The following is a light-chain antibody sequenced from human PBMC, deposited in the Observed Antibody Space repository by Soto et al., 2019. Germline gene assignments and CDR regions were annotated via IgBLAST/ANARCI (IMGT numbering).Light chain of an antibody. V-gene: IGKV3-15*01. CDR1: QSVSSN. CDR3: QQFNNRPPWT. Sequence: RVLTQSPATLSCSPGESATLFCRASQSVSSNLAWYQHKAGQAPRLLIYVASTRATGVPDRFSGSGSGTEFSLTISSLQSEEFAVYYCQQFNNRPPWTFGQGTKVDI. J-gene: IGKJ1*01. CDR2: VAS.